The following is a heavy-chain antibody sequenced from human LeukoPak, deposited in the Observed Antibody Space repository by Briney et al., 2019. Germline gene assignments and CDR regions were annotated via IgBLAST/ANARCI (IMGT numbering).Heavy chain of an antibody. D-gene: IGHD6-13*01. CDR3: ARKGLAAGLDY. J-gene: IGHJ4*02. Sequence: PSETLSLTCAVSGGSISNYYWSWIRQPPGKGLEWIGYIYSSGSTTYNPSLKSRVTISLGTSKNQFSLRLSSVTAADTAVYYCARKGLAAGLDYWGQGTLVTVSS. CDR2: IYSSGST. CDR1: GGSISNYY. V-gene: IGHV4-59*01.